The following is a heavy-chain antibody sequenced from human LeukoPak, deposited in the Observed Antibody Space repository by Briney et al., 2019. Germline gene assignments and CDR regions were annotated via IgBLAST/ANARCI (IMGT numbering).Heavy chain of an antibody. J-gene: IGHJ4*02. Sequence: SGGSLRLSCAAYGFTFSDFYRSWHGQAQGKGREWVSYISSRSSYTNYADSVKGRFTIYRDNAKNSLYLQMNSLRAEDTAVYYCARESFSGDSSGYYGYWVQGTLVTVSS. D-gene: IGHD3-22*01. CDR2: ISSRSSYT. CDR3: ARESFSGDSSGYYGY. V-gene: IGHV3-11*06. CDR1: GFTFSDFY.